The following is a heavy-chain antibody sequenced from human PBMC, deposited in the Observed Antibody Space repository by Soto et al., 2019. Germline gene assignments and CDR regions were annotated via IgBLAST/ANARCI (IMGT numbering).Heavy chain of an antibody. Sequence: ASVKVSCKVSGYTLTEVSMHWVRQAPGKGLEWMGGFDPEDGETIYAQKFQDRVTLTEDTSTDTAYMELSSLRSEDTAVYYCATPQWGTDGYTPFDYWGQGTPVTVSS. CDR2: FDPEDGET. V-gene: IGHV1-24*01. CDR1: GYTLTEVS. CDR3: ATPQWGTDGYTPFDY. J-gene: IGHJ4*02. D-gene: IGHD5-12*01.